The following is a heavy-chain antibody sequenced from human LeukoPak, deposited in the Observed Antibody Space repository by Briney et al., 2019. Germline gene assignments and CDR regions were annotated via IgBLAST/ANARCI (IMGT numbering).Heavy chain of an antibody. CDR2: IYPGDFDT. Sequence: GESLKISCKGSGYSFTSYWIGWVRQMPGKGLEWMGIIYPGDFDTRYSPSFQGQVTISADKSISTAYLQWSSLKASDTAVYYCARGTRITIFGVVTRMENWFDPWGQGTLVTVSS. CDR3: ARGTRITIFGVVTRMENWFDP. J-gene: IGHJ5*02. V-gene: IGHV5-51*01. D-gene: IGHD3-3*01. CDR1: GYSFTSYW.